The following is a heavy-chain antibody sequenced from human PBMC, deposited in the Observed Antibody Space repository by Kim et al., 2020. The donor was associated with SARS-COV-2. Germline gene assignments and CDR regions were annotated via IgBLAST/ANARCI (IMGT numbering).Heavy chain of an antibody. J-gene: IGHJ4*02. CDR2: IKSKTDGGTT. D-gene: IGHD3-3*01. CDR1: GFTFSNAW. V-gene: IGHV3-15*01. Sequence: GGSLRLSCAASGFTFSNAWMSWVRQAPGKGLEWVGRIKSKTDGGTTDYAAPVKGRFTISRDDSKNTLYLQMNSLKTEDTAVYYCTTDGVLEWLSHFDYWGQGTLVTVSS. CDR3: TTDGVLEWLSHFDY.